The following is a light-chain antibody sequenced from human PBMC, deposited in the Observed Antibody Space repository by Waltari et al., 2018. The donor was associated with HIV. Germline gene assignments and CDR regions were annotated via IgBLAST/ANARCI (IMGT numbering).Light chain of an antibody. Sequence: QSALTQPASVSGSPGPSITIPCTGTSSDVGGYNFVSWYQQHPGKAPKLMIYEVSNRPSGVSNRFSGSKSGNTASLTISGLQAEDEADYYCSSYTSSSTLVFGGGTKLTV. CDR3: SSYTSSSTLV. J-gene: IGLJ3*02. CDR1: SSDVGGYNF. V-gene: IGLV2-14*01. CDR2: EVS.